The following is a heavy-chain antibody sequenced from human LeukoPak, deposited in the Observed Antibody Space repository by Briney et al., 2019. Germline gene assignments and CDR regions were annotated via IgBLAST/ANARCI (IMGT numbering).Heavy chain of an antibody. D-gene: IGHD3-10*01. V-gene: IGHV4-59*01. J-gene: IGHJ5*02. CDR3: ARDYYGSGSYYLLDP. CDR1: GGSFSGYY. CDR2: IYYSGST. Sequence: SETLSLTCAVYGGSFSGYYWSWIRQPPGKGLEWIGYIYYSGSTNYNPSLKSRVTISVDTSKNQFSLKLSSVTAADTAVYYCARDYYGSGSYYLLDPWGQGTLVTVSS.